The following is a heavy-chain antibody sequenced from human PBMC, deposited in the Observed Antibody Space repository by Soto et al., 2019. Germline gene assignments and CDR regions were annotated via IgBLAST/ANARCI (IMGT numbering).Heavy chain of an antibody. Sequence: QVQLVQSGAEVKTPGASVKVSCKASGYTFANYDINWVRQAPGQGLEWMGWMNPSRASGNTGYAQKFQGRPTMTRDTALSIAHMELRSLRNVDTAVYSCARSDGYNFNWLASWGQCTLVTVSP. CDR3: ARSDGYNFNWLAS. V-gene: IGHV1-8*01. CDR2: MNPSRASGNT. CDR1: GYTFANYD. D-gene: IGHD2-21*01. J-gene: IGHJ5*01.